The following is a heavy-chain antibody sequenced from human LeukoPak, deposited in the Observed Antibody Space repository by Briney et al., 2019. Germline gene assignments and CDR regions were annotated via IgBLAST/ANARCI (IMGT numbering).Heavy chain of an antibody. CDR2: IYHKGSA. J-gene: IGHJ5*02. D-gene: IGHD3-10*01. Sequence: SETLSLTCTVSGGSISSSSSDWGWIRQPPGRGLEWIGSIYHKGSAHYNPSLVGRVTISVDTSKNQFSLKLSSVTAADTAVYYCARHQESYYGSGSYEFDPWGQGTLVTVSS. CDR1: GGSISSSSSD. V-gene: IGHV4-39*01. CDR3: ARHQESYYGSGSYEFDP.